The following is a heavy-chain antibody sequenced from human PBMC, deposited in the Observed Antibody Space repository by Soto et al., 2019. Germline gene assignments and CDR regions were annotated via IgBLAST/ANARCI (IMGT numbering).Heavy chain of an antibody. CDR2: IFYTGST. V-gene: IGHV4-31*03. CDR3: ARLRDGYNHVNFDY. Sequence: SETLSLTCTVSGGSISSSGHYWSWIRQHPGKGLEWIGYIFYTGSTYYNPSLKSRLIISVDTSKNQFSLKLSSVTAADTAVYYCARLRDGYNHVNFDYWGQGTLVTVSS. CDR1: GGSISSSGHY. D-gene: IGHD5-12*01. J-gene: IGHJ4*02.